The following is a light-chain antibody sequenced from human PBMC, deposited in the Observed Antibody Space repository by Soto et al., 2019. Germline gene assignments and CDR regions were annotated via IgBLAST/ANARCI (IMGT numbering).Light chain of an antibody. J-gene: IGKJ2*01. CDR3: QQYNSYSYT. CDR1: QSINNW. Sequence: QMTPSPSPLSASVGDRVSITCRASQSINNWLAWYQQKPGKAPKLLIYEASNLQSGVPSRFSGSGSGTEFILTISSLQPDDFATYYCQQYNSYSYTFGQGTKVDIK. CDR2: EAS. V-gene: IGKV1-5*03.